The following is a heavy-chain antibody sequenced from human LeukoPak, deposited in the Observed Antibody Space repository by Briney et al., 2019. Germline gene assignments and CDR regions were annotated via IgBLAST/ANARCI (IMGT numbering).Heavy chain of an antibody. Sequence: SETLSLTCTVSGGSTSSYYWSWIRQPPGKGLEWIGYIYYSGSTNYNPSLKSRVTISVDTSKNQFSLKLSSVTAADTAVYYCARLQQWLDTYYFDYWGQGTLVTVSS. J-gene: IGHJ4*02. V-gene: IGHV4-59*08. D-gene: IGHD6-19*01. CDR1: GGSTSSYY. CDR2: IYYSGST. CDR3: ARLQQWLDTYYFDY.